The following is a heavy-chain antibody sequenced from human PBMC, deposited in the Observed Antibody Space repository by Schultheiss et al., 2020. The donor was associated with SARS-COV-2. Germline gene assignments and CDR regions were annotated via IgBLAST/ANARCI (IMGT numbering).Heavy chain of an antibody. V-gene: IGHV4-34*01. CDR2: INHSGST. D-gene: IGHD3-22*01. CDR1: GGSFSGYY. CDR3: ARLGYNDNSPIFYYFYGLDV. J-gene: IGHJ6*02. Sequence: SQTLSLTCAVYGGSFSGYYWSWIRQPSGKGLEWIGEINHSGSTNYNPSLKSRVTISVDTSSYHFSLKLSSVTAADTAVYYCARLGYNDNSPIFYYFYGLDVWGQGTTVTVSS.